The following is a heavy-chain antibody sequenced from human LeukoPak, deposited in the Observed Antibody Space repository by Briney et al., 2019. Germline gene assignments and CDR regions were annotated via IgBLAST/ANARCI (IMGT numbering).Heavy chain of an antibody. CDR2: ISGSGGST. V-gene: IGHV3-23*01. CDR1: GFTFSSYA. Sequence: PGGSLRLSCAASGFTFSSYAMSWVRQAPGKGLEWVSAISGSGGSTYYADSVKGRFTISRDNSKNTLYLQMNTLRVEDTAVYYCARADDAFDIWGQGTMVTVSS. J-gene: IGHJ3*02. CDR3: ARADDAFDI.